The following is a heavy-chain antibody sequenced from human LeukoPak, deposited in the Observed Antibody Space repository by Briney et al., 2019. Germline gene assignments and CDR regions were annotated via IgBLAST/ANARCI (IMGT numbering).Heavy chain of an antibody. CDR2: MNPNSGNT. CDR1: GYTFTSYD. V-gene: IGHV1-8*03. CDR3: ARRSAYGSGSYYVDY. J-gene: IGHJ4*02. D-gene: IGHD3-10*01. Sequence: ASVKVSCKXSGYTFTSYDINWVRQATGQGLERMGWMNPNSGNTGYAQKFQGRVTITRNTSITTTYMELSSLRSEDTAVYYCARRSAYGSGSYYVDYWGQGTLVTVSS.